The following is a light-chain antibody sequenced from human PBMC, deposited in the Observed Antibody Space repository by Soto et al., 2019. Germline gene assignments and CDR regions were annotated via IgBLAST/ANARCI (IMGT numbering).Light chain of an antibody. CDR2: AAS. V-gene: IGKV1-12*01. J-gene: IGKJ5*01. Sequence: DIQMTQSPSSVSASVGDRVTITCRASQDISTWLAWYQQKPGKAPKLLIYAASTLHVGVPSRFSGSGSGTDFTFTISSLQPEDIATYYCQQYDNLSITFGQGTRLEIK. CDR1: QDISTW. CDR3: QQYDNLSIT.